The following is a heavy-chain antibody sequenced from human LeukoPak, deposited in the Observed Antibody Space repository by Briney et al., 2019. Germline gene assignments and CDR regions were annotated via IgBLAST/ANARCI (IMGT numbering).Heavy chain of an antibody. CDR3: TTDDYYEKTPVDFDSFDI. V-gene: IGHV3-15*01. CDR2: LKSKKAGGTT. J-gene: IGHJ3*02. CDR1: GFSSSQAW. Sequence: GGSLRLSCAASGFSSSQAWMSWVRQAPGKGLEWVGRLKSKKAGGTTDYAAPVKGRFTISRDDSKDTLYLQMDNLKTEDTAVYFCTTDDYYEKTPVDFDSFDIWGQGTMVTVSS. D-gene: IGHD3-16*01.